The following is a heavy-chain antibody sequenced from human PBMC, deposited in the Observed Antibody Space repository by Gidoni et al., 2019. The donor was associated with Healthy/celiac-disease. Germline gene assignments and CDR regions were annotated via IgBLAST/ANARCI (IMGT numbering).Heavy chain of an antibody. J-gene: IGHJ4*02. D-gene: IGHD2-2*01. CDR1: GGSFSGYS. Sequence: QVQLQQWGAGLLKPSETLSLTCAVYGGSFSGYSWSWIRQPPGKGLEWIGEINHSGSTNYNPSLRSRVTISVDTSKNQFSLKLSSVTAADTAVYYCAGTYCNTISCYVARWGYFEYWGQGTLVTVSS. V-gene: IGHV4-34*01. CDR3: AGTYCNTISCYVARWGYFEY. CDR2: INHSGST.